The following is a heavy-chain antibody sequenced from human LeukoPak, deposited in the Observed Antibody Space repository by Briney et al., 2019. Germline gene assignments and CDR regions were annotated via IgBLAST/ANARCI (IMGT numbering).Heavy chain of an antibody. Sequence: GESLKISCKGSGFTFTTSWIGWVRQLPGEGLEWMGIIYPGDSDTRYSPSFQGQVTISVDKSINTAYLQWTSLKASDTAIYYCARQLTTLRGFDIWGQGTMVTASS. CDR2: IYPGDSDT. D-gene: IGHD4-11*01. CDR1: GFTFTTSW. J-gene: IGHJ3*02. V-gene: IGHV5-51*01. CDR3: ARQLTTLRGFDI.